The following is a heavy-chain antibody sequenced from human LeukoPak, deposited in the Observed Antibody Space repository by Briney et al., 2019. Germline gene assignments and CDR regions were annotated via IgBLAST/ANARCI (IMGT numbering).Heavy chain of an antibody. CDR2: ISSSSSYI. Sequence: PGGSLRLSCAASGFTFSSYSMKRVRQAPGKGLGWGSSISSSSSYIYYADSVKGRFTISRDNAKNSLYLQMSSLRAEDTAVYYCARDFYSSSVGVDYWGQGTLVTVSS. V-gene: IGHV3-21*01. J-gene: IGHJ4*02. CDR1: GFTFSSYS. D-gene: IGHD6-19*01. CDR3: ARDFYSSSVGVDY.